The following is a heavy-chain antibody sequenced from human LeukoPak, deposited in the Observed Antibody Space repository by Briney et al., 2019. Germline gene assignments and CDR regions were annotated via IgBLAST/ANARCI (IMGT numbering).Heavy chain of an antibody. V-gene: IGHV3-21*01. Sequence: GGSLRLSCAASGFTFSSYSMNWVRQAPGKGLEWVSSISRNSDYISYADSVKGRFTISRDNAKSSLYLQMDSLRADDTAVYYCATYCGSTSCYFGSFDYWGQGALVTVSS. J-gene: IGHJ4*02. CDR2: ISRNSDYI. CDR1: GFTFSSYS. D-gene: IGHD2-2*01. CDR3: ATYCGSTSCYFGSFDY.